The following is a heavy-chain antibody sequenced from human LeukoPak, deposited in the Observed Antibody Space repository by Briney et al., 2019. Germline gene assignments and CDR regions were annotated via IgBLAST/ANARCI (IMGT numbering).Heavy chain of an antibody. V-gene: IGHV4-39*01. CDR3: AGWDTMGY. D-gene: IGHD5-18*01. Sequence: NPSETLSLTCTVSGGSITSSLYYWGWIRQPPGKGLEWIGSIYDNGAAYYKPSLKSRVTISVDTTKNQFSLKLTSVTAADTAVYYCAGWDTMGYWGQGTLVTVSS. J-gene: IGHJ4*02. CDR2: IYDNGAA. CDR1: GGSITSSLYY.